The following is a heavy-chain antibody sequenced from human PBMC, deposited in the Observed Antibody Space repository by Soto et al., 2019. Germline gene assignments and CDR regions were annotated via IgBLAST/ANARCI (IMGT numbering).Heavy chain of an antibody. CDR2: IIPIFGTA. J-gene: IGHJ4*02. D-gene: IGHD3-16*01. V-gene: IGHV1-69*01. CDR3: AGDGGRHYGGIDY. CDR1: GGTFSCYS. Sequence: QVQLVQSGAEEMKPGSSVKVSCQASGGTFSCYSITGLLQAPGQGLEWMVEIIPIFGTANYAQKFQVRVTITADESTSTAYMELSSLRSEDTAVYYGAGDGGRHYGGIDYWGQGTLVTVYS.